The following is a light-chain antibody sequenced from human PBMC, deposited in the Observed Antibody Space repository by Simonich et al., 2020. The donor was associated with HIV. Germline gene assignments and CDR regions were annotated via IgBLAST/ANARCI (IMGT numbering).Light chain of an antibody. V-gene: IGKV2-28*01. J-gene: IGKJ1*01. CDR1: QSLLHSDGRTY. CDR2: LGS. Sequence: EIVMTQTALSLSVTPGQPASISCKSSQSLLHSDGRTYLDWYLQKPGQSPQLLIYLGSNRASGVPDRFSGSGSGTDFTLKISRVEAEDVGVYYCMQALQTPRTFGQGTKVEIK. CDR3: MQALQTPRT.